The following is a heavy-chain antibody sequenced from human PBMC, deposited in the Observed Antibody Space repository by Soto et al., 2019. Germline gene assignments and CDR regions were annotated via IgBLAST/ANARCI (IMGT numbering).Heavy chain of an antibody. D-gene: IGHD2-2*03. V-gene: IGHV4-39*01. CDR3: ARQLDIVITPAHFDY. J-gene: IGHJ4*02. CDR1: GDSISSSSYY. Sequence: SETLSLTCTVSGDSISSSSYYWGWIRQPPGKGLEWIGTIYYTGNTYYNPSLKSRLIISVDTSKNQFSLKLSAVTAADTAVYYCARQLDIVITPAHFDYWGQGTLVTVSS. CDR2: IYYTGNT.